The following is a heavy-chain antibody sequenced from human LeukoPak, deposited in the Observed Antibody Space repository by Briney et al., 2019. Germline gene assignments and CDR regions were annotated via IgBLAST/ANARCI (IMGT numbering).Heavy chain of an antibody. J-gene: IGHJ4*02. V-gene: IGHV4-59*01. CDR3: ARVGSGSFDY. CDR1: GGSISSYY. D-gene: IGHD1-26*01. CDR2: NSYSGNT. Sequence: SETLSLTCTVAGGSISSYYWSWIRQTPGKGLEWIGFNSYSGNTNYNPSLKSRATISVDTSKNHFSLNLDSVTAADTAVYFCARVGSGSFDYWGQGTLVTVSS.